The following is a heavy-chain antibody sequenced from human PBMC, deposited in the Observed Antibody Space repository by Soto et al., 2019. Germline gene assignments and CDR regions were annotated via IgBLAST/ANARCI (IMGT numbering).Heavy chain of an antibody. CDR2: ISGGGDAT. CDR3: ARKVPGSTTRPDYWYFDL. D-gene: IGHD3-10*01. Sequence: EVQLLESGGGLVQPGGSLRLSCAASGFTFISYAMNWVRQAPGKGLQWVSAISGGGDATFYADSVKGRFTISRDNSRNTVTPQMHSLGADDTAVYYCARKVPGSTTRPDYWYFDLWGRGTLVTVSS. J-gene: IGHJ2*01. CDR1: GFTFISYA. V-gene: IGHV3-23*01.